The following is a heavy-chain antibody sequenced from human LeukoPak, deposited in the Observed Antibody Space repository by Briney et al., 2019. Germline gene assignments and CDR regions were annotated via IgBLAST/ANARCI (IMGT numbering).Heavy chain of an antibody. D-gene: IGHD3-10*01. J-gene: IGHJ4*02. Sequence: GGSLRLSCAASGFTFSSYGMHWVRQAPGKGLEWVAVIWYDGSNKYYADSVKGRFTISRDNSKNTLYLQMNSLRAEDTAVYYCARDRGFGAPDYWGQGTLATVSS. CDR1: GFTFSSYG. CDR2: IWYDGSNK. V-gene: IGHV3-33*01. CDR3: ARDRGFGAPDY.